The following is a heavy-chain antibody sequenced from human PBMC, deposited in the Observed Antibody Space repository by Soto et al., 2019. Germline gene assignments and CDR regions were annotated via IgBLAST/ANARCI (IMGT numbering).Heavy chain of an antibody. CDR3: ARGSRRELNVDY. Sequence: SETLSLTCTLSGTSISSYYWSWIRQPPGKGLEWIGYIYYSGSTNYNPSLKSRVTISVDTSKNQFSLKLSPVTAADTAVYYCARGSRRELNVDYWGQGTLVTVSS. J-gene: IGHJ4*02. CDR1: GTSISSYY. D-gene: IGHD1-26*01. V-gene: IGHV4-59*01. CDR2: IYYSGST.